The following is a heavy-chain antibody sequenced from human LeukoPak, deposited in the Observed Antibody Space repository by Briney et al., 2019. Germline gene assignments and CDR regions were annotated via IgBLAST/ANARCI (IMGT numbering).Heavy chain of an antibody. Sequence: GGSLRLSCAATGFTFKDYGMHWVRQPPGKGLEWVSGINWNGGGTGYADSVKGRFTISRDNAKNSLYLQMTSLRPEDTALYYCAKHLRATNTYIFFGLDVWGQGTTVTVSS. D-gene: IGHD1-26*01. J-gene: IGHJ6*02. CDR3: AKHLRATNTYIFFGLDV. V-gene: IGHV3-9*01. CDR2: INWNGGGT. CDR1: GFTFKDYG.